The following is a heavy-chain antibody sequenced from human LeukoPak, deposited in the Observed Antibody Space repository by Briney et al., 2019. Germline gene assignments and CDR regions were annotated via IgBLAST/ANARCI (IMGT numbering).Heavy chain of an antibody. D-gene: IGHD6-19*01. CDR3: AKDSSGWYGYNWFDP. V-gene: IGHV3-48*01. CDR2: ISSSSSTI. Sequence: GGSLRLSCAASGFTFSSYSMNWVRQAPGKGLEWVSYISSSSSTIYYADSVKGRFTISRDNSKNTLYLQMNSLRAEDTAVYYCAKDSSGWYGYNWFDPWGQGTLVTVSS. J-gene: IGHJ5*02. CDR1: GFTFSSYS.